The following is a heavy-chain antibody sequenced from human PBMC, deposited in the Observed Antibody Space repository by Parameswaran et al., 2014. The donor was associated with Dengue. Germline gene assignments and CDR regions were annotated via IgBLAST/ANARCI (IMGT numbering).Heavy chain of an antibody. J-gene: IGHJ6*02. V-gene: IGHV4-59*12. D-gene: IGHD2-2*01. CDR3: ERDSYCSSTSCPGSDV. CDR2: IYYSGST. Sequence: WIRQPPGKGLEWIGYIYYSGSTNYNPSLKSRVAISVDTSKNQFSLKLSSVTAADTAVYYCERDSYCSSTSCPGSDVWGQGTTVTVSS.